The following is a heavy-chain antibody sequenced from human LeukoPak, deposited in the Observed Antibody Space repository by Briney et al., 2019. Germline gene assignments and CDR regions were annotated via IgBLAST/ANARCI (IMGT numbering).Heavy chain of an antibody. J-gene: IGHJ4*02. Sequence: GGSLRLSCAASGFTFSSYAMHWVRQAPGKGLEWVAVISYDGSNKYCADSVKGRFTISRDNSKNTLYLQMNSLRAEDTAVYHCARDRVGATDYFDYWGQGTLVTVSS. CDR3: ARDRVGATDYFDY. CDR2: ISYDGSNK. V-gene: IGHV3-30-3*01. D-gene: IGHD1-26*01. CDR1: GFTFSSYA.